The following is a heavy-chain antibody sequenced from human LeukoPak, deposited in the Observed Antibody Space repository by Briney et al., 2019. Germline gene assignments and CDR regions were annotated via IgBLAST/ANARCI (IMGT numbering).Heavy chain of an antibody. CDR1: GGSFSGYY. V-gene: IGHV4-34*11. D-gene: IGHD4-11*01. CDR3: ARGSPSVADIMTN. Sequence: SETLSLTCAVYGGSFSGYYWSWIRQPPGKGLEWVGYIYYIGTTNYNPSLKSRVTISVDTSKNQFSLNLSSVTAADTAVYYCARGSPSVADIMTNWGQGTLVTVSS. J-gene: IGHJ1*01. CDR2: IYYIGTT.